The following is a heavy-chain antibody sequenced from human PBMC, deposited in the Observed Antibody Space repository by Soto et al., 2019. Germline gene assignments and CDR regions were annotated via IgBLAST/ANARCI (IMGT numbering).Heavy chain of an antibody. CDR2: ISYDGSNK. V-gene: IGHV3-30-3*01. J-gene: IGHJ3*02. CDR1: GFTFSSYA. Sequence: QVQLVESGGGVVQPGRSLRLSCAASGFTFSSYAMHWVRQAPGKGLEWVAVISYDGSNKYYADSVKGRFTISRDNSKNTLYLQMNSLRAGDTAVYYCARTAMVVNDAFDIWGQGTMVTVSS. CDR3: ARTAMVVNDAFDI. D-gene: IGHD5-18*01.